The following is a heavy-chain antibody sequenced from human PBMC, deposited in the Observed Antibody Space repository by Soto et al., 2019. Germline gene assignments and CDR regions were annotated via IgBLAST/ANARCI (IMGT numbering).Heavy chain of an antibody. CDR2: ISAYNGNT. J-gene: IGHJ4*02. V-gene: IGHV1-18*04. CDR1: GYTFTSYG. D-gene: IGHD6-19*01. CDR3: AREDSSGSLDYFDY. Sequence: AAVNVSCKASGYTFTSYGISWVRQAPGQGLEWMGWISAYNGNTNYAQKLQGRVTMTTXXXXXXTXMXLXXXRTDXTAVYYCAREDSSGSLDYFDYWGQGTLVTVSS.